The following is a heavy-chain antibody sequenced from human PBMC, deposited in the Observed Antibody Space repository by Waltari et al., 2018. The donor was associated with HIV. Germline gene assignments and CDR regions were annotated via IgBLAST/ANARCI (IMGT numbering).Heavy chain of an antibody. V-gene: IGHV4-38-2*01. Sequence: QVQLQESGPRLVKPTETLSLTRAVSGYPIRSSYYWGWIRQPPGKGLEWIGSIHHRGSTYYNPSLESRVTLSVDTSKNHFSLKLNSVTAADKAVYYCAGEVGYCSGGTCYSGWFDPWGQGTLVTVSS. CDR1: GYPIRSSYY. CDR2: IHHRGST. CDR3: AGEVGYCSGGTCYSGWFDP. D-gene: IGHD2-15*01. J-gene: IGHJ5*02.